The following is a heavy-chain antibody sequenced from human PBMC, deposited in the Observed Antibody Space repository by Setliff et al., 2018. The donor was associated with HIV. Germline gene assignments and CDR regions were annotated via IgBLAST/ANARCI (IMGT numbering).Heavy chain of an antibody. Sequence: PSQTLSLTCAVSGASISDGTFYWSWIRQPAGKGLEWIGHLYIRTGTTNYSPSLKGRVTISLDTSNNQFSLSLSSVTASDTAVYFCARPQETSVAATEIWGQGTMVTVSS. CDR2: LYIRTGTT. CDR3: ARPQETSVAATEI. J-gene: IGHJ3*02. CDR1: GASISDGTFY. D-gene: IGHD2-15*01. V-gene: IGHV4-61*09.